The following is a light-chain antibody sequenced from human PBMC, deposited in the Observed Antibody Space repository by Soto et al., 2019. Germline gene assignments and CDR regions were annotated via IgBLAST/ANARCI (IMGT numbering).Light chain of an antibody. CDR1: TGDVGAYNY. CDR2: DVS. CDR3: SSYTSSNSLL. J-gene: IGLJ3*02. Sequence: QSALTQPASVSGSPGRPITISCTGTTGDVGAYNYVSWYQQHPGKAPKLMIYDVSDRPSGVSNRFSGSKSGNTASLTISGLQAEDEAHYYCSSYTSSNSLLFGGGTKVTVL. V-gene: IGLV2-14*01.